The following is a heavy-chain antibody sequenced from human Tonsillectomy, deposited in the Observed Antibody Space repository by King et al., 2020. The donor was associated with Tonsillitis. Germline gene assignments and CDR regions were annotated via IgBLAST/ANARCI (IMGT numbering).Heavy chain of an antibody. V-gene: IGHV3-53*01. CDR1: GFTVSSNY. CDR2: IYSGGTT. Sequence: VQLVESGGGLIQPGGSLRLSCAASGFTVSSNYMSWVRQAPGKGLEWVSVIYSGGTTYYGDSVKGRFTISRDSSKNTLFLQMNSLRAEDTAVYYCARVVGSGSGSMGFDLWGRGTLVTVSS. CDR3: ARVVGSGSGSMGFDL. J-gene: IGHJ2*01. D-gene: IGHD1-26*01.